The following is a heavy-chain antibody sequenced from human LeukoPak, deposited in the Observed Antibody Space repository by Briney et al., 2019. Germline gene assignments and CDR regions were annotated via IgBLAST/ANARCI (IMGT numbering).Heavy chain of an antibody. J-gene: IGHJ4*02. CDR1: GGSISSGSYY. V-gene: IGHV4-61*02. D-gene: IGHD3-10*01. CDR3: ASQPITMVRGLEN. CDR2: IYTSGST. Sequence: KASQTLSLTCTVSGGSISSGSYYWSWIRQPAGKGLEWIGRIYTSGSTNYNPSLKSRVTISVDTSKNQFSLKLSSVTAADTAVYYCASQPITMVRGLENWGQGTLVTVSS.